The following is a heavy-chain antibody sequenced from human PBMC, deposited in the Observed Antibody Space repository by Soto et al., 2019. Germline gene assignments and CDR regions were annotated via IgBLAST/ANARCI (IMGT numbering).Heavy chain of an antibody. V-gene: IGHV3-23*01. CDR2: ISGSGGST. CDR1: GFTFSSYA. J-gene: IGHJ5*02. D-gene: IGHD2-2*03. Sequence: PGGSLRLSCAAYGFTFSSYAMSWVRQAPGKGLEWVSAISGSGGSTYYADSVKGRFTISRDNSKNTLYLQMNSLRAEDTAVYYFAKMDIVVVPAAIPGGNWFDPWGQGTLVTVSS. CDR3: AKMDIVVVPAAIPGGNWFDP.